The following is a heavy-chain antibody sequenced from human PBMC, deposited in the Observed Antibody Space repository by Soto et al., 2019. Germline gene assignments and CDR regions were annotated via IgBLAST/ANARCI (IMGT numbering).Heavy chain of an antibody. Sequence: SETLSLTCTVSGGSINSGDYYGSWIRQPPGKGLEWIGYIYYSGSTYYNPSLKSRVTISVDTSKNQFSLKLSSVTAADTAVYYCARDREAYYGSGRYNWFDPWGQGTLVTVSS. V-gene: IGHV4-30-4*01. J-gene: IGHJ5*02. CDR1: GGSINSGDYY. D-gene: IGHD3-10*01. CDR3: ARDREAYYGSGRYNWFDP. CDR2: IYYSGST.